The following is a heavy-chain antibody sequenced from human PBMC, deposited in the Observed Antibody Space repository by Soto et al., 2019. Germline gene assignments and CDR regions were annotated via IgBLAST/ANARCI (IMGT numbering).Heavy chain of an antibody. D-gene: IGHD6-19*01. J-gene: IGHJ5*02. Sequence: ASVKVSCKVSGYTLTELSMHWVRQAPGKGLEWMGGFDPEDGEAIYAQKFQGRVTMTEDTSTDTAYMELSSLRSEDTAVYYCATSGSGWYGGGTWFDPWGQGTLVTVSS. CDR3: ATSGSGWYGGGTWFDP. CDR2: FDPEDGEA. V-gene: IGHV1-24*01. CDR1: GYTLTELS.